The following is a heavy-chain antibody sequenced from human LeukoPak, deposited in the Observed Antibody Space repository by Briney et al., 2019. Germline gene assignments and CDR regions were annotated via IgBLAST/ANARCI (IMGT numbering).Heavy chain of an antibody. Sequence: GGSLRLSCSASCFTFSSYAMHWVRQAPGKGLEYVSAISSSGGSSYYADSVKGRFTISRDNSKNTLYLQMSSLRAEDTAVYYCVKSRYSYDSSGYYGDFDYWGQGTLVTVSS. CDR2: ISSSGGSS. D-gene: IGHD3-22*01. CDR3: VKSRYSYDSSGYYGDFDY. CDR1: CFTFSSYA. J-gene: IGHJ4*02. V-gene: IGHV3-64D*06.